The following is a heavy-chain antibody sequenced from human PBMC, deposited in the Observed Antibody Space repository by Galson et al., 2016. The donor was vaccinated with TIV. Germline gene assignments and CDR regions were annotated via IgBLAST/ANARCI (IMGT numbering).Heavy chain of an antibody. J-gene: IGHJ4*02. V-gene: IGHV3-53*05. CDR1: GLLVSDIY. Sequence: SLRLSCAASGLLVSDIYMSWVRQPPGEGLAWVSIIYPSGASYYPESTESVKGRFTISRDNSKNTVFLQINSLRVEDTAVYYCATSTMPNLGDYWGQGTLVTVST. D-gene: IGHD7-27*01. CDR2: IYPSGAS. CDR3: ATSTMPNLGDY.